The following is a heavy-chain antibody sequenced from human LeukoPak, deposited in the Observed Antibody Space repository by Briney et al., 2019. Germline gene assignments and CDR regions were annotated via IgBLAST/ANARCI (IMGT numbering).Heavy chain of an antibody. CDR2: IYYSGST. J-gene: IGHJ3*02. V-gene: IGHV4-59*08. D-gene: IGHD4-17*01. CDR3: ARRMTTGHDAFDI. Sequence: SETLSLTCTVSGGSITSYYWSWIRQPPGKGLEWIGYIYYSGSTNSNPSLKSRVTISVDTSKNQFSLKLSSVTAADTAVYYCARRMTTGHDAFDIWGQGTMVTVSS. CDR1: GGSITSYY.